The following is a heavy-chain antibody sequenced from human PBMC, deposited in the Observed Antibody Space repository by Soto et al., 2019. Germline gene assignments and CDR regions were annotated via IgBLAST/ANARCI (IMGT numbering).Heavy chain of an antibody. V-gene: IGHV5-10-1*01. Sequence: PGESLKISCQASGYSFTNYLLTCVRQMPWKGLEWMGKIDPVDSYTTYSPSFQGRVTISADKSTGTTYLQWSSLKASDTAMYYCARQGYSTSMGYYYAMDVWGQGTTVTVSS. J-gene: IGHJ6*02. D-gene: IGHD1-26*01. CDR1: GYSFTNYL. CDR3: ARQGYSTSMGYYYAMDV. CDR2: IDPVDSYT.